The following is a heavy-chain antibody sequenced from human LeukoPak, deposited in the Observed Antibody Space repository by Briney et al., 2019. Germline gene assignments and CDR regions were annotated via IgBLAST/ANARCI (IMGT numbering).Heavy chain of an antibody. J-gene: IGHJ4*02. CDR3: ASWRCSSNSCYALFDY. CDR1: GGTFSSYA. Sequence: SVNVSCKASGGTFSSYAISWVRQAPGQGLEWMGGVIPIFGTANYAQKFQGRVTITTDESTSTAYMELSSLRSEDTAVYYCASWRCSSNSCYALFDYWGQGTLVTVSS. D-gene: IGHD2-2*01. V-gene: IGHV1-69*05. CDR2: VIPIFGTA.